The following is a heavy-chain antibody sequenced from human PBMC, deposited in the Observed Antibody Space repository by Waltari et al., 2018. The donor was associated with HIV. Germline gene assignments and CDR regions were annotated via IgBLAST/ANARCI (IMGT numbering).Heavy chain of an antibody. Sequence: EVQLVESGGALVQPGGSLRLSCAASRFTFSVPGMHWVRQVPGKGLVWVARIDSAGSRISYADSVKGRFSISRDNAENTLYLQMNSLRVEDTAVYYCVRDGMVATFDHWGQGTLVTVSS. D-gene: IGHD5-12*01. CDR3: VRDGMVATFDH. CDR1: RFTFSVPG. V-gene: IGHV3-74*01. J-gene: IGHJ4*02. CDR2: IDSAGSRI.